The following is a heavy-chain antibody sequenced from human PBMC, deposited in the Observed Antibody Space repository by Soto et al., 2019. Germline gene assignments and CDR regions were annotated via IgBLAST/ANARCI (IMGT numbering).Heavy chain of an antibody. CDR3: ARDQIGEVRRLLSHYFDY. CDR2: INPSGRST. Sequence: QVQLVQSGAEVKKPGASVKVSCKASGYTLTDYYIQWVRQAPGQGFEWMGLINPSGRSTSYAQKFQGRVTMTRDTSTSTVYMELSSLTSDDTAVYYCARDQIGEVRRLLSHYFDYWGQGTLVTVSS. J-gene: IGHJ4*02. D-gene: IGHD2-15*01. CDR1: GYTLTDYY. V-gene: IGHV1-46*01.